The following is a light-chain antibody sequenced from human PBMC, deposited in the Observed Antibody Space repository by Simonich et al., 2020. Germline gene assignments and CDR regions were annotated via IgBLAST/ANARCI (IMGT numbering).Light chain of an antibody. CDR3: QQYNSYSPSYT. CDR2: KAS. J-gene: IGKJ3*01. CDR1: QSISSW. Sequence: DIQMTQSPSTLSASVGDRVTITCRASQSISSWLAWYQQKPGKAPKLLIYKASSLESGDPSRFSGSGAGTEFTLTISSLQPDDFATYYCQQYNSYSPSYTFGPGTKVDIK. V-gene: IGKV1-5*03.